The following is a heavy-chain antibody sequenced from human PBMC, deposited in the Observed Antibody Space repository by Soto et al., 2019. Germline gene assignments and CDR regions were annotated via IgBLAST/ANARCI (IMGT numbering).Heavy chain of an antibody. CDR2: IYPGDSDT. J-gene: IGHJ4*02. Sequence: PGGSLKLYCKGSGYSFTSYWIAWVRQMPGKGLEWMGVIYPGDSDTRYSPSFQGQVTVSADKSISTAYLQWSRLKASDTAMYYCARHSGSYYDYWGQGTLVTVSS. CDR3: ARHSGSYYDY. D-gene: IGHD1-26*01. CDR1: GYSFTSYW. V-gene: IGHV5-51*01.